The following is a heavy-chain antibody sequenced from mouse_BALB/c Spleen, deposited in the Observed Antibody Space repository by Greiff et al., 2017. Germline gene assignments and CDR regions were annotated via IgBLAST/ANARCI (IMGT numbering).Heavy chain of an antibody. CDR3: AREDPFAY. Sequence: VQGVESGPGLVAPSQSLSITCTVSGFSLTSYGVHWVRQPPGKGLEWLGVIWAGGSTNYNSALMSRLSISKDNSKSQVFLKMNSLQTDDTAMYYCAREDPFAYWGQGTLVTVSA. V-gene: IGHV2-9*02. CDR2: IWAGGST. CDR1: GFSLTSYG. J-gene: IGHJ3*01.